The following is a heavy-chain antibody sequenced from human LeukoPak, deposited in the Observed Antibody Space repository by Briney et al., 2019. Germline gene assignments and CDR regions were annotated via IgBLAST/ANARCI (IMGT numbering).Heavy chain of an antibody. Sequence: APVKVSCKASGYTFTSYDINWVRQASGQGLERVGWMNPNSGNTGYAQKFQGRVTMTRNTSISTAYMELSSLRSEDTAVYYCARGRYQLLPHLDVWGKGTTVTVSS. CDR1: GYTFTSYD. CDR3: ARGRYQLLPHLDV. V-gene: IGHV1-8*01. CDR2: MNPNSGNT. D-gene: IGHD2-2*01. J-gene: IGHJ6*04.